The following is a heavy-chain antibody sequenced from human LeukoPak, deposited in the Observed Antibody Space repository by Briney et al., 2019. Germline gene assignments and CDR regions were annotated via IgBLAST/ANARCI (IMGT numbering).Heavy chain of an antibody. D-gene: IGHD2-15*01. J-gene: IGHJ5*02. CDR3: ARKFYCSGGSCYSPWFDP. CDR2: INPNSGGT. CDR1: GSTFTGYY. Sequence: GASVKVSCKASGSTFTGYYIHWVRQAPGQGLEWMGWINPNSGGTNYAQKFQGRVTMTRDTSISTAYMDLSRLRSDDTAVYYRARKFYCSGGSCYSPWFDPWGQGTLVTVSS. V-gene: IGHV1-2*02.